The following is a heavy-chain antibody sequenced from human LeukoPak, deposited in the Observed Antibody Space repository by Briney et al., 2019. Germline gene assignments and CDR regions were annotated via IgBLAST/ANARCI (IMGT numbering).Heavy chain of an antibody. D-gene: IGHD6-19*01. CDR3: ARDTAGSSGWWC. Sequence: GGSLRLSCAASGFTFSSYEMNWVRQAPGKGLEWVSYISSSGSTIYYADSVKGRFTISRDNAKNSLYLQMNSLRAEDTAVYYCARDTAGSSGWWCWGQGTLVTVSS. CDR2: ISSSGSTI. J-gene: IGHJ4*02. CDR1: GFTFSSYE. V-gene: IGHV3-48*03.